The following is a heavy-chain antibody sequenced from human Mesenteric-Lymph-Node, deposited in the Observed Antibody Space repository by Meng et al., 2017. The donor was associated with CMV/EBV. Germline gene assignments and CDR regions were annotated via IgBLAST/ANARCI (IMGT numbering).Heavy chain of an antibody. CDR1: DGSFTNYY. D-gene: IGHD3-10*01. V-gene: IGHV4-39*07. CDR2: IYYSGST. Sequence: SETLSLTCAIYDGSFTNYYWGWIRQPPEKGLEWIGSIYYSGSTNSNPSLKSRVTISVDTSKNQFSLKLSSVTAADTAVYYCARDHYGYLDYWGQGTLVTVSS. J-gene: IGHJ4*02. CDR3: ARDHYGYLDY.